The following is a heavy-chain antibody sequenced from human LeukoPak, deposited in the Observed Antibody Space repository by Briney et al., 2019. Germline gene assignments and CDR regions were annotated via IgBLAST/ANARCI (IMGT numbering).Heavy chain of an antibody. CDR1: GDTFTTYD. CDR3: ARSTMGARRRYDY. J-gene: IGHJ4*02. D-gene: IGHD3-10*01. Sequence: ASVKVSCKASGDTFTTYDVNWVRQATGQGLEWMGWMNPNSGNTGYAQNFQGRVTMTMNTSITTAYMELTSLTSEDTAVYYCARSTMGARRRYDYWGRGTLVTVSS. V-gene: IGHV1-8*01. CDR2: MNPNSGNT.